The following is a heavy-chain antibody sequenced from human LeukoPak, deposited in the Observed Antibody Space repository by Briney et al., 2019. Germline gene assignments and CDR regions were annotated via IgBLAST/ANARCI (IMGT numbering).Heavy chain of an antibody. J-gene: IGHJ5*02. V-gene: IGHV3-7*01. D-gene: IGHD2-2*02. CDR3: NTESHH. CDR2: INQDGSEE. Sequence: GGSLRLSCAASGFNFGTHWMSWVRQAPGKGLEWVANINQDGSEEYYVDSVKGRFTISRDNAKNLLYLQMSSLRDEDTAVCYCNTESHHWGQGTLVAVSS. CDR1: GFNFGTHW.